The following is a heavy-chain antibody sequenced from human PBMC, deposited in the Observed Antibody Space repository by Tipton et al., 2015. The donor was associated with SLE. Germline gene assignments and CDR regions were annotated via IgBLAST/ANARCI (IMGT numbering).Heavy chain of an antibody. CDR2: ISSSGSTI. J-gene: IGHJ6*02. CDR3: ARDLGYCSSTSCLTYYYYYAMDV. Sequence: SLRLSCAASGFTFSDYYMSWIRQAPGKGLEWVSYISSSGSTIYYADSVKGRFTISRDNAKNSLYLQMNSLRAEDTAVYYCARDLGYCSSTSCLTYYYYYAMDVWGQGTTVTVSS. V-gene: IGHV3-11*04. CDR1: GFTFSDYY. D-gene: IGHD2-2*01.